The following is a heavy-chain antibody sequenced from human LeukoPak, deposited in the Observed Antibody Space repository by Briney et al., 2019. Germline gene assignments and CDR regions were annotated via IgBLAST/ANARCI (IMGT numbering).Heavy chain of an antibody. CDR1: GGSISSYY. Sequence: SETLSLTCTVSGGSISSYYWSWIRQPPGKGLEWIGYIYYSGSTNYNPSLKSRVTISVDTSKNQFSLKLSFVTAADTAVYYCARGGGLNYYYYYMDVWGKGTTVTIPS. CDR3: ARGGGLNYYYYYMDV. CDR2: IYYSGST. V-gene: IGHV4-59*01. J-gene: IGHJ6*03. D-gene: IGHD3-16*01.